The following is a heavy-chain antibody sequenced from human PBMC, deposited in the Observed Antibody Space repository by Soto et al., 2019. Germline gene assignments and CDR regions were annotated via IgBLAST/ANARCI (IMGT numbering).Heavy chain of an antibody. CDR2: ISAYNGNT. CDR1: GYTFTSYG. Sequence: ASVKVSFKASGYTFTSYGISWVRQAPGQGLEWMGWISAYNGNTNYAQKLQGGVTMTTDTSTSTAYMELRSLRSDDTAVYYCARFGIVVVPAAITNNWFDPWGQGTLVTVSS. D-gene: IGHD2-2*01. V-gene: IGHV1-18*01. CDR3: ARFGIVVVPAAITNNWFDP. J-gene: IGHJ5*02.